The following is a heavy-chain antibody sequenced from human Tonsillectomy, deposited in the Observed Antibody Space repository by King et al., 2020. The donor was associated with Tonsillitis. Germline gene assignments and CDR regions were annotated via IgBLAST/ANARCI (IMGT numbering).Heavy chain of an antibody. CDR2: VYHTGSA. Sequence: VQLQESGPGLVKPSQTLSLTCSVSGGSVRSGNLYWSWIRQHPGEGLEWIGYVYHTGSAYYKVSLKSRATISIDTSKNQFSLKLSSVTAADTAIYYCARGRGGITDVFDFWGQGTLVTVSS. J-gene: IGHJ3*01. D-gene: IGHD1-26*01. CDR3: ARGRGGITDVFDF. CDR1: GGSVRSGNLY. V-gene: IGHV4-31*03.